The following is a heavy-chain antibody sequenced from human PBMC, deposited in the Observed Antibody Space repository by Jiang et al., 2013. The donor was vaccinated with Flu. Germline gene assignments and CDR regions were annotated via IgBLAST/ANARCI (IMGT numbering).Heavy chain of an antibody. D-gene: IGHD4-17*01. CDR2: TYYRSKWYN. CDR1: GDSVSSNSAA. J-gene: IGHJ6*02. V-gene: IGHV6-1*01. Sequence: QTLSLTCAISGDSVSSNSAAWNWIRQSPSRGLEWLGRTYYRSKWYNDYAVSVKSRITINPDTSKNQFSLQLNSVTPEDTAVYYCARDEVTNRRYYYYGMDVWGQGTTVTVSS. CDR3: ARDEVTNRRYYYYGMDV.